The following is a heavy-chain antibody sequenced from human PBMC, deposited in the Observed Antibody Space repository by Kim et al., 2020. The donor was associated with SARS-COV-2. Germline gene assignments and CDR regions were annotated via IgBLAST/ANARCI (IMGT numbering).Heavy chain of an antibody. J-gene: IGHJ4*02. D-gene: IGHD3-10*01. CDR1: GYTFTSYG. CDR3: ARRNYYGSGSFLFDY. Sequence: ASVKVSCKASGYTFTSYGISWVRQAPGQGLEWMGWISSYNGNTNYAQKLQGRVTMTTDTSTSTAYMELRSLVSDDTAVYYGARRNYYGSGSFLFDYWGQGTLVTVSS. CDR2: ISSYNGNT. V-gene: IGHV1-18*01.